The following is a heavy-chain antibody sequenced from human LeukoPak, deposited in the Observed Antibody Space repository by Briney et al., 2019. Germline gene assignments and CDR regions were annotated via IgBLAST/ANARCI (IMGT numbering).Heavy chain of an antibody. J-gene: IGHJ3*02. Sequence: SVTVPCKASGGTFSSYAISWVRQAPGQGLEWMGGIIPIFGTANYAQKFQGRVTITADESTSTAYMELSSLRSEDTAVYYCARERSDAFDIWGQGTMVTVSS. CDR1: GGTFSSYA. V-gene: IGHV1-69*13. CDR3: ARERSDAFDI. CDR2: IIPIFGTA.